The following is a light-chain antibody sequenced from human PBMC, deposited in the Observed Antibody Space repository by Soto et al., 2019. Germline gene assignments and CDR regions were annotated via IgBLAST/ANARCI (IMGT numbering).Light chain of an antibody. Sequence: DILMTQSTDSLAVSLGERATINCKSSQSVLYSSNNKNYLAWYQQKPGQPPKLLIYWASTRESGVPDRFSGSGSGTDFTLTISSLQAEDVAVYYCQQYYSTPQTFGQGTKVDI. CDR1: QSVLYSSNNKNY. CDR2: WAS. V-gene: IGKV4-1*01. J-gene: IGKJ1*01. CDR3: QQYYSTPQT.